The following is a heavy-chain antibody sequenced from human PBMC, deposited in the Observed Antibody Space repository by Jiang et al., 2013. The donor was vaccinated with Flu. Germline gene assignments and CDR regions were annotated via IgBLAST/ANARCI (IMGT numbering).Heavy chain of an antibody. J-gene: IGHJ4*02. V-gene: IGHV5-51*01. Sequence: SLKISCKGSGYSFTSYWIGWVRQMPGKGLEWMGIIYPGDSDTRYSPSFQGQVTISADKSISTAYLQWSSLKASDTAMYYCARQGVSGSYNFYLGYWGQGTLVTVSS. D-gene: IGHD1-26*01. CDR3: ARQGVSGSYNFYLGY. CDR2: IYPGDSDT. CDR1: GYSFTSYW.